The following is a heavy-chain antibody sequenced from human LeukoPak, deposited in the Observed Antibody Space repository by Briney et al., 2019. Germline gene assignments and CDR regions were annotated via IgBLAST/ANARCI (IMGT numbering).Heavy chain of an antibody. CDR1: GCSFYTFW. J-gene: IGHJ3*02. CDR2: IYSGDSDT. CDR3: ARPQDFGLTGMNAFDI. D-gene: IGHD7-27*01. Sequence: GGSLKIPFKGFGCSFYTFWIGREGQMPGEGLEWMGVIYSGDSDTKYSPSFQGQVTISADKSISTAYLQWSSLKASDTAMYYCARPQDFGLTGMNAFDIWGQGTMVTVSS. V-gene: IGHV5-51*01.